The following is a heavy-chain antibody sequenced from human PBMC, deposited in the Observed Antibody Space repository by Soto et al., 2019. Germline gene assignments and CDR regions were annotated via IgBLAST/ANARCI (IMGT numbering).Heavy chain of an antibody. V-gene: IGHV4-59*08. CDR2: IYYSGST. CDR3: ARRNYDILTGYYYYYMDV. J-gene: IGHJ6*03. D-gene: IGHD3-9*01. Sequence: PSETLSLTCTVSGGSISSYYWSWIRQPPGKGLEWIGYIYYSGSTNYNPSLKSRVTISVDTSKNQFSLKLSSVTAADTAVYYCARRNYDILTGYYYYYMDVWGKGTTVTVSS. CDR1: GGSISSYY.